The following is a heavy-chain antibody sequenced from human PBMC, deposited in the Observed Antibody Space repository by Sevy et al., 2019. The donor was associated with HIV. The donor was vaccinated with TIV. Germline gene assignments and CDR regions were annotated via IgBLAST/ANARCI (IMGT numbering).Heavy chain of an antibody. CDR2: ISWNSWNSDSI. CDR3: AKEVDDNPFCYDRKQDNYGMDV. V-gene: IGHV3-9*01. Sequence: GGSLRLSCATSGFQFDEYAMHWVRQVPGKGLEWVSGISWNSWNSDSIGYADSVKGRFTISRDNAKNSLYLQMNSLRPEDTALYYCAKEVDDNPFCYDRKQDNYGMDVWGQGTTVTVSS. J-gene: IGHJ6*02. D-gene: IGHD3-16*01. CDR1: GFQFDEYA.